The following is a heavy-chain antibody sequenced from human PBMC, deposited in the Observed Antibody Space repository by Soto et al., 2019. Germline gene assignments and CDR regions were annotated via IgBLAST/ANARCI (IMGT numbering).Heavy chain of an antibody. CDR2: ISAYNGNT. J-gene: IGHJ4*02. D-gene: IGHD3-3*01. CDR1: GCTFTSYG. V-gene: IGHV1-18*04. CDR3: ARDGNYDFWSGRAGSVDY. Sequence: AASVKVSCKASGCTFTSYGINWVRQAPGQGLEWMGWISAYNGNTNYAQKIQGRVTLTTDTSTSTAYMELRSLRSDDTAVYYCARDGNYDFWSGRAGSVDYWGQGTLVTVSS.